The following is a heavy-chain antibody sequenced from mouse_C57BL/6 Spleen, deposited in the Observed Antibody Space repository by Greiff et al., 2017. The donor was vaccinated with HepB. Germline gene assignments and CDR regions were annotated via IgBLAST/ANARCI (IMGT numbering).Heavy chain of an antibody. CDR3: TRDNDYGSSYTNYYAMDY. V-gene: IGHV5-9-1*02. D-gene: IGHD1-1*01. CDR1: GFTFSSYA. J-gene: IGHJ4*01. CDR2: ISSGGDYI. Sequence: EVMLVESGEGLVKPGGSLKLSCAASGFTFSSYAMSWVRQTPEKRLGWVAYISSGGDYIYYADTVKGRFTISRDNARNTLYLQMSSLKSEDTAMYYCTRDNDYGSSYTNYYAMDYWGQGTSVTVSS.